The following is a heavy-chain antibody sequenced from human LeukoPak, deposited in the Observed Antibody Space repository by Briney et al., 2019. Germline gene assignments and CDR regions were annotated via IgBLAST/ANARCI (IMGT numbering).Heavy chain of an antibody. Sequence: SVKVSCKASGGTFNSYAISWVRQAPGQGLEWMGGIIPIFGTANYAQKFQGRVTITADESTSTAYMELSSLRSEDTAVYYCARDRRARRDMDYFDYWGQGTLVTVSS. D-gene: IGHD2-15*01. CDR3: ARDRRARRDMDYFDY. CDR1: GGTFNSYA. J-gene: IGHJ4*02. V-gene: IGHV1-69*13. CDR2: IIPIFGTA.